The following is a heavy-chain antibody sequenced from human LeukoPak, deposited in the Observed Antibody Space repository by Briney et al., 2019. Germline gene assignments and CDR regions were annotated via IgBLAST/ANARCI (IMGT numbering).Heavy chain of an antibody. V-gene: IGHV3-9*01. Sequence: LSGGSLRLSCASSGFTFDDYAMHWVRHAPGKGVEWVSGISWNSGSIGYADSVKGRFTISRDNAKNSLYLQMNSLRAEDTALYYCASLRTTYYYDRGDYWGQGTMVTVSS. J-gene: IGHJ4*02. CDR2: ISWNSGSI. CDR1: GFTFDDYA. D-gene: IGHD3-22*01. CDR3: ASLRTTYYYDRGDY.